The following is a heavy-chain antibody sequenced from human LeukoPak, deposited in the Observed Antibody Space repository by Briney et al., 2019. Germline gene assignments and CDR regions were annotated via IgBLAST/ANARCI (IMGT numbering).Heavy chain of an antibody. V-gene: IGHV3-66*01. CDR1: RFTFSTYW. CDR2: IYSGGST. CDR3: ARDRRNYYYDSSGYSDY. D-gene: IGHD3-22*01. J-gene: IGHJ4*02. Sequence: GGSLRLSCAASRFTFSTYWMHWVRQAPGKGLEWVSVIYSGGSTYYADSVKGRFTISRDNSKNTLYLQMNSLRAEDTAVYYCARDRRNYYYDSSGYSDYWGQGTLVTVSS.